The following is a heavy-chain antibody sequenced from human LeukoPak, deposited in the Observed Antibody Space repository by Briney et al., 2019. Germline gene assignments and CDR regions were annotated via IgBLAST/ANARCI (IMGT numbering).Heavy chain of an antibody. D-gene: IGHD5-24*01. J-gene: IGHJ3*02. CDR3: ARGAAVDGYKRAFDI. V-gene: IGHV1-2*02. Sequence: ASVKVSCKASGGTFSSYAISWVRQAPGQGLEWMGWINPNSGGTNYAQNFQGRVTMTRDTSISTAYMELSWLRFDDTAVYYCARGAAVDGYKRAFDIWGQGTMVTVSP. CDR1: GGTFSSYA. CDR2: INPNSGGT.